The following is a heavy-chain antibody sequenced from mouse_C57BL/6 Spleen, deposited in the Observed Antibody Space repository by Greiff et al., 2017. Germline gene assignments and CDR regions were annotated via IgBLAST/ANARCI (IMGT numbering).Heavy chain of an antibody. CDR3: ARHPYYYGSSWGFAY. Sequence: EVQLQESGGDLVKPGGSLKLSCAASGFTFSSYGMSWVRQTPDKRLEWVATISSGGSYTYYPDSVKGRFTISRDNAKNTLYLQMSSLKSEDTAMYYCARHPYYYGSSWGFAYWGQGTLVTVSA. D-gene: IGHD1-1*01. CDR1: GFTFSSYG. V-gene: IGHV5-6*01. CDR2: ISSGGSYT. J-gene: IGHJ3*01.